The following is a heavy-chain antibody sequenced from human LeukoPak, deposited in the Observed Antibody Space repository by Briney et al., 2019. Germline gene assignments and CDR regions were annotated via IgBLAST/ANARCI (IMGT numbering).Heavy chain of an antibody. J-gene: IGHJ6*03. CDR2: IWYDGSNK. V-gene: IGHV3-33*06. D-gene: IGHD4-17*01. CDR1: GFTFSSYG. CDR3: AKTVSHYYYYMDV. Sequence: PGGSLRLSCPASGFTFSSYGMHWVRQAPGKGLEWVAVIWYDGSNKYYADSVKGRFTISRDNSKNTLYLQMNSLRAEDTAVYYCAKTVSHYYYYMDVWGKGTTVTVSS.